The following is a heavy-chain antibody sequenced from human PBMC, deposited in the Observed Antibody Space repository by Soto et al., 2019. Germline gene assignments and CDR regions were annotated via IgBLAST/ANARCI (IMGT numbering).Heavy chain of an antibody. CDR2: IYPGDSDT. CDR1: GYSFTSYW. CDR3: ASLGYSSSWYEIADY. J-gene: IGHJ4*02. V-gene: IGHV5-51*01. Sequence: GESLKISCKGSGYSFTSYWIGWVRQMPGKGLEWMGIIYPGDSDTRYSPSFQGQVTISADTSISTAYLQWSSLKASDTAMYYCASLGYSSSWYEIADYWGQGTLVTVSS. D-gene: IGHD6-13*01.